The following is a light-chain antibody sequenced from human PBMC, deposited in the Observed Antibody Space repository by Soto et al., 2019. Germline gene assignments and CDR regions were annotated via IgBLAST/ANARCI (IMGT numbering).Light chain of an antibody. Sequence: DIVVTQTPLSLSVSPGQPASISCKSGQSLVHTDGKTYLFWYLQKPGQPPQPLIYQVSNRFSGVXDXXSGSGSGTDFTLKISRMEAEDVGVYYCMQSLQLPYTFGQGTKLEIK. V-gene: IGKV2D-29*01. CDR3: MQSLQLPYT. CDR2: QVS. J-gene: IGKJ2*01. CDR1: QSLVHTDGKTY.